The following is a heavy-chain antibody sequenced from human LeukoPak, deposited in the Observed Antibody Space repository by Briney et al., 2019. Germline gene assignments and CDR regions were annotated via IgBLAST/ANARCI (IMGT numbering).Heavy chain of an antibody. Sequence: PGGSPRLSCAASGFTFSSYEMNWVRQAPGKGPEWVSYISSSGSTIYYADSVKGRFTISRDNAKNSLYLQMNSLRAEDTAVYYCARVESYYYYYMDVWGKGTTVTVSS. CDR2: ISSSGSTI. J-gene: IGHJ6*03. CDR3: ARVESYYYYYMDV. D-gene: IGHD5-24*01. CDR1: GFTFSSYE. V-gene: IGHV3-48*03.